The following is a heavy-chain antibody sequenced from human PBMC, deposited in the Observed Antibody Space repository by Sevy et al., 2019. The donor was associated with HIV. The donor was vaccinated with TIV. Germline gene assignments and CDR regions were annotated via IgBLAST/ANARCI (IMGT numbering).Heavy chain of an antibody. J-gene: IGHJ4*02. V-gene: IGHV4-61*02. CDR3: ARAGGDGYNYGYFDS. CDR1: GGSIRSGRYY. CDR2: VFPSGGV. D-gene: IGHD5-18*01. Sequence: SETLSLTCTVSGGSIRSGRYYWTWIRQPAGKGLEWIGRVFPSGGVDFNPSMMLRASISIDTSKRQFSLRLTSVTAADTAVYYCARAGGDGYNYGYFDSWGPGILVTVSS.